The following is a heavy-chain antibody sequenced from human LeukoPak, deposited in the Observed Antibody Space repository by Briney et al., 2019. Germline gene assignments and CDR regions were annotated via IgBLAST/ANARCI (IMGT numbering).Heavy chain of an antibody. D-gene: IGHD3-16*01. J-gene: IGHJ4*02. CDR1: GGSFSGYY. V-gene: IGHV4-34*01. CDR2: INHSGST. CDR3: QLRLGESTTIEDY. Sequence: PSETLSLTCAVYGGSFSGYYWSWIRQPPGKGLEWIGEINHSGSTNYNPSLKSRVTISVDTSKNQFSLKLSSVTAADTAVYYCQLRLGESTTIEDYWGQGTLVTVSS.